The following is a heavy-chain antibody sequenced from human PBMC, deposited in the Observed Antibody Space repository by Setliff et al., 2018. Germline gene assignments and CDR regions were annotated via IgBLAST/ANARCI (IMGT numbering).Heavy chain of an antibody. J-gene: IGHJ5*02. Sequence: GGSLRLSCAASGFTFSSYAMHWVRQAPGKGLEWVANIKQDGSEKYYVDSVKGRFTISRDNAKNSLYLQMNSLRAEDTAVYYCARGGFDPWGQGTLVTVSS. V-gene: IGHV3-7*01. CDR2: IKQDGSEK. CDR3: ARGGFDP. CDR1: GFTFSSYA.